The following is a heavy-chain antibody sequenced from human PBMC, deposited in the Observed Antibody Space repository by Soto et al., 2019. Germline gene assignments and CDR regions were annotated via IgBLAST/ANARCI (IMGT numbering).Heavy chain of an antibody. V-gene: IGHV3-30*18. J-gene: IGHJ4*02. Sequence: GGSLRLSCAASGFTFSTYGMHWVRQAPGKGLEWVALISYAGDNKYYTDSVKGRFTIYRDNSKNTLYLQMSSLRAEDTAVYYCAKAQVQYGASLIDYWGQGTVVTVSS. CDR1: GFTFSTYG. CDR2: ISYAGDNK. CDR3: AKAQVQYGASLIDY. D-gene: IGHD4-17*01.